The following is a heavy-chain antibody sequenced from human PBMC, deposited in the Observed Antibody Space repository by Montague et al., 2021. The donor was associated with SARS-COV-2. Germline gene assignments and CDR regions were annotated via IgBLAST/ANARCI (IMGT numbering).Heavy chain of an antibody. D-gene: IGHD4-23*01. CDR1: GGSFSGYY. V-gene: IGHV4-34*01. CDR3: ARWDPQTLTLIGLRGKSASDY. CDR2: INHSGTT. J-gene: IGHJ4*02. Sequence: SETLSLTCAVYGGSFSGYYWTWIRQSPGKGLEWIAEINHSGTTNYNFNPPLRSRVTISVYTSKSQFSLKLSSVTAADTGVYYCARWDPQTLTLIGLRGKSASDYWGQGTLVTVSS.